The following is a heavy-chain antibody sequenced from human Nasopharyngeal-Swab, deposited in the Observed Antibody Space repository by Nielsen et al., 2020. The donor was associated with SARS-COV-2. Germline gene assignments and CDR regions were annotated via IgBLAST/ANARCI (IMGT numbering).Heavy chain of an antibody. J-gene: IGHJ3*02. CDR2: IVVGSGNT. D-gene: IGHD3-22*01. CDR1: GFTFTSSA. Sequence: SVKVSCKASGFTFTSSAVQWVRQARGQRLEWIGWIVVGSGNTNYAQKFQERVTITRDMSTSTAYMELSSLRSEDTAVYHCAASPNYYDSSGYPFDIWGQGTMVTVSS. CDR3: AASPNYYDSSGYPFDI. V-gene: IGHV1-58*01.